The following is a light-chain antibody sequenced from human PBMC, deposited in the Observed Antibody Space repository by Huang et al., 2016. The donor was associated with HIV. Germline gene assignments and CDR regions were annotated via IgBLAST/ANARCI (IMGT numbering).Light chain of an antibody. CDR1: QSVRVN. CDR2: GAS. J-gene: IGKJ1*01. Sequence: EIVMTQSPATLSVSPGERATLSCRASQSVRVNVAWYQQKPGQAPRILIYGASTRATCIPARFSGSGSGTEFTLTISSLQSEDFAVYYCQQYNNWPPWTFGQGTKVEVK. V-gene: IGKV3-15*01. CDR3: QQYNNWPPWT.